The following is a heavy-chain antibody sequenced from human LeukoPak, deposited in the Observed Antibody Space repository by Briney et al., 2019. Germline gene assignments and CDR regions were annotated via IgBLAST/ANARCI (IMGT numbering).Heavy chain of an antibody. CDR2: IIPIFGTA. CDR3: ASTADYDILTGFDY. J-gene: IGHJ4*02. D-gene: IGHD3-9*01. Sequence: SVKVSCKASGGTFSSYAISWVRQAPGQGLEWMGGIIPIFGTANYAQKFQGRVTITADKSTSTAYMELSSLRSEDTAVYYCASTADYDILTGFDYWGQGTLVTVSS. V-gene: IGHV1-69*06. CDR1: GGTFSSYA.